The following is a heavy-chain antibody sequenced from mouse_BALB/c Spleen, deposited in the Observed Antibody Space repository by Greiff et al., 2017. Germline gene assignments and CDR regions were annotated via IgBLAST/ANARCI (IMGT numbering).Heavy chain of an antibody. J-gene: IGHJ2*01. V-gene: IGHV5-6-5*01. CDR1: GFTFSSYA. CDR2: ISSGGST. CDR3: ARGENYYGHDY. D-gene: IGHD1-2*01. Sequence: EVKLMESGGGLVKPGGSLKLSCAASGFTFSSYAMSWVRQTPEKRLEWVASISSGGSTYYPDSVKGRFTISRDNARNILYLQMSSLRSEDTAMYYCARGENYYGHDYWGQGTTLTVSS.